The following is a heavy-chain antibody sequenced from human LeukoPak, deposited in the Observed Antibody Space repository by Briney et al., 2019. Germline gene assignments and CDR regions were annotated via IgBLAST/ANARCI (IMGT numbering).Heavy chain of an antibody. CDR2: ISGSGGST. CDR3: AKDGYDSSGYYGYFDY. D-gene: IGHD3-22*01. Sequence: QTGGPLRPSCAASGFTFSSYAMSWVRQAPGKGLEWVSAISGSGGSTYYADSVKGRFTISRDNSKNTLYLQMNSLRAEDTAVYYCAKDGYDSSGYYGYFDYWGQGTLVTVSS. CDR1: GFTFSSYA. J-gene: IGHJ4*02. V-gene: IGHV3-23*01.